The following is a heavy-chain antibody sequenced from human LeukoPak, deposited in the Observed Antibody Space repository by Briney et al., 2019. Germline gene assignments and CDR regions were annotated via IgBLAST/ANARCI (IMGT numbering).Heavy chain of an antibody. CDR2: IVSDGSNT. CDR1: GFTFSSYW. CDR3: VKGLVQTTMSYSVDY. D-gene: IGHD1-1*01. Sequence: GGSLRLSCAASGFTFSSYWMNWVRQVPGKGLVWVSRIVSDGSNTNYADSVKGRFTISRDNAKNTLYLQMNSLRVEATAVYYCVKGLVQTTMSYSVDYWGQGALVTVSS. J-gene: IGHJ4*02. V-gene: IGHV3-74*01.